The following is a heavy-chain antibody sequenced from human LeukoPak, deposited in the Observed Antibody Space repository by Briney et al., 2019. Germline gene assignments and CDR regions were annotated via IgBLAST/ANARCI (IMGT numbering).Heavy chain of an antibody. CDR1: GFTFSKYW. CDR2: INTDGTVT. CDR3: ATKQWLAPPPDS. V-gene: IGHV3-74*01. J-gene: IGHJ4*02. Sequence: PGGSLRPSCAASGFTFSKYWMLWVRQAPGKGLESVSRINTDGTVTTYADSVKGRFTVSRDNADNTMFQQMNSVRDEDTAVYYCATKQWLAPPPDSWGQGTPVTVSS. D-gene: IGHD6-19*01.